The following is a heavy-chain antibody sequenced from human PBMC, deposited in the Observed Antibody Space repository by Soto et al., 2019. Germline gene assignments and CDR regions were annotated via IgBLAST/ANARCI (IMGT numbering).Heavy chain of an antibody. J-gene: IGHJ4*02. V-gene: IGHV4-30-2*01. Sequence: SETLSLTCTASGGSISNAAYSWSWIRQPPGKGLEWIGYIYPSGMPFYNPSLRSRVTISIDRSNDQFSLNLKSVTAADTAVYYCARERGGYGLFDSWGQGTLVTVSS. D-gene: IGHD5-18*01. CDR1: GGSISNAAYS. CDR2: IYPSGMP. CDR3: ARERGGYGLFDS.